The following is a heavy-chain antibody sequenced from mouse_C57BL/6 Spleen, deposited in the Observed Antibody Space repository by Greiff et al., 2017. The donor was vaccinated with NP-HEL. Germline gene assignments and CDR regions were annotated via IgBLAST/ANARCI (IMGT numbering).Heavy chain of an antibody. J-gene: IGHJ4*01. CDR2: IYPGDGDT. V-gene: IGHV1-82*01. Sequence: QVQLQQPGTELVKPGASVKLSCKASGYTFTSYWMHWVKQRPGKGLEWIGRIYPGDGDTNYNGKFKGKATLTADKSSSTAYMQLSSLTSEDSAVYFCASYYYGSRGGAMDYWGQGTSVTVSS. D-gene: IGHD1-1*01. CDR3: ASYYYGSRGGAMDY. CDR1: GYTFTSYW.